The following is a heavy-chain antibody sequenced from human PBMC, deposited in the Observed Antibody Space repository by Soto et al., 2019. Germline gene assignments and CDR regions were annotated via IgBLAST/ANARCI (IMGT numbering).Heavy chain of an antibody. D-gene: IGHD3-22*01. CDR2: ISGSGGST. CDR3: AKTTYDSSGPFDY. J-gene: IGHJ4*02. CDR1: GFTFSSYA. V-gene: IGHV3-23*01. Sequence: GESLKISCAASGFTFSSYAMSWVRQAPGKGLEWVSAISGSGGSTYYADSVKGRFTISRDNSKNTLYLQMNSLRAEDTAVYYCAKTTYDSSGPFDYWGQGTLVTVSS.